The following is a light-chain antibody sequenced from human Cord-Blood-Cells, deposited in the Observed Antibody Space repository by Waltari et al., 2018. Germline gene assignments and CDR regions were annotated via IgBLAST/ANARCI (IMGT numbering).Light chain of an antibody. CDR1: SSDAGGYNY. CDR3: CSYAGSYTL. J-gene: IGLJ2*01. Sequence: QSALTQPRSVSGSPGQSVTISCTGTSSDAGGYNYLSWYQQHPGKAPKLMIYDVSKRPSGVPDRFSGSKSGNTASLTISGLQAEDEADYYCCSYAGSYTLFGGGTKLTVL. CDR2: DVS. V-gene: IGLV2-11*01.